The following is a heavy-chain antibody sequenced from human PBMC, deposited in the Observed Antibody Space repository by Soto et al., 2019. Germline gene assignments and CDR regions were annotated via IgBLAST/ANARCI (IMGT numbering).Heavy chain of an antibody. CDR3: ARHPGTGDEYSDGMDV. D-gene: IGHD7-27*01. J-gene: IGHJ6*02. Sequence: PSETLSLTCAVYGGSFSGYYWSWIRQPPGKGLEWIGEINHSGSTNYNPSLKRRVTVSVDTSKNQFSLKLSSVTAADTAVYYCARHPGTGDEYSDGMDVWGQGTTVTVSS. CDR2: INHSGST. V-gene: IGHV4-34*01. CDR1: GGSFSGYY.